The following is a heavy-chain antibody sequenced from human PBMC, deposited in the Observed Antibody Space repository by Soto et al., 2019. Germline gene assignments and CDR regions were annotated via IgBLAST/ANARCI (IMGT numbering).Heavy chain of an antibody. CDR3: ARDGGRGYDCDC. J-gene: IGHJ4*02. D-gene: IGHD5-12*01. CDR1: GFTFSSYS. CDR2: ISMSGDIK. V-gene: IGHV3-48*01. Sequence: GGSLRLSCAASGFTFSSYSMNWVRQAPGKGLEWVSYISMSGDIKKYADSVKGRFTISRDNGKSSVYLQMDSLRAEDTAVYYCARDGGRGYDCDCWGQGTLVTVSS.